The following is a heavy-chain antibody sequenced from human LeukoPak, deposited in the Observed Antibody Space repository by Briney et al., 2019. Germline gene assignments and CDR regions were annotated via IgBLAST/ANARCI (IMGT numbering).Heavy chain of an antibody. Sequence: GGSLRLSCVASGFTFGTYWMSWVRQAPGKGLKWVANIKQDGSETYYVDSVKGRFTISRDNARNSLYLQMNSLRVEDTAVYYCARVGPPYGMDVWGQGTTVTVSS. V-gene: IGHV3-7*04. CDR1: GFTFGTYW. CDR2: IKQDGSET. J-gene: IGHJ6*02. CDR3: ARVGPPYGMDV.